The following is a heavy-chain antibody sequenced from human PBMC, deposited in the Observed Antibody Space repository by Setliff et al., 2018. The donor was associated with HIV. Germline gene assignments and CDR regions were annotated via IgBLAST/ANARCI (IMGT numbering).Heavy chain of an antibody. J-gene: IGHJ4*02. CDR1: GYSISSGYY. D-gene: IGHD5-18*01. Sequence: SETLSLTCAVSGYSISSGYYWGWIRQPPGKGLEWIGSIYHSGSTYYNPSLKSRVTISVDTSKNQFSLKLTSVTAADTAVYYCARTLRAAAMGYFDCWGQGTLVTVSS. V-gene: IGHV4-38-2*01. CDR3: ARTLRAAAMGYFDC. CDR2: IYHSGST.